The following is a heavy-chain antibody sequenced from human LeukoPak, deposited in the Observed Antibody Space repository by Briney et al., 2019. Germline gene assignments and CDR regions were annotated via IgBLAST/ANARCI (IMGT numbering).Heavy chain of an antibody. CDR3: VRHEGSISGWPFDY. J-gene: IGHJ4*02. CDR2: MYLGDSET. D-gene: IGHD6-19*01. Sequence: GESLKISCKGSGYSFTNYWIGWVRQMPGKGLEWMGIMYLGDSETRYSPSFRGQVTISADKSISTVYLQWSSLKASDTVMYYCVRHEGSISGWPFDYWGQGTLVTVSS. CDR1: GYSFTNYW. V-gene: IGHV5-51*01.